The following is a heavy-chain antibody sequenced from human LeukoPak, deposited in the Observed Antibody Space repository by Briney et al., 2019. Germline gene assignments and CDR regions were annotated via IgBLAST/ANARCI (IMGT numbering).Heavy chain of an antibody. J-gene: IGHJ6*03. CDR3: ASLYCSSTSCYGYYYYYIDV. D-gene: IGHD2-2*01. CDR1: GGSISSSSYY. CDR2: IYYSGTA. V-gene: IGHV4-39*07. Sequence: KTSETLSLTCTVSGGSISSSSYYWGWIRQPPGKGLEWIGSIYYSGTAYYNRSLKSRVTISVDTSKNQFSLKLSSVTAADTAVYYCASLYCSSTSCYGYYYYYIDVWGKGTTVTVSS.